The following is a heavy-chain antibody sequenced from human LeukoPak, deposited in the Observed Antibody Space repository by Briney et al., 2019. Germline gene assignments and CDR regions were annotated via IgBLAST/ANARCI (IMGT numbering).Heavy chain of an antibody. CDR2: ISGRGGST. CDR3: ANPKNEYGDQYNYFDP. CDR1: GFTFSSYA. J-gene: IGHJ5*02. Sequence: GGSLRLSCAASGFTFSSYAMSWVRQARGKGVEGVSAISGRGGSTHYADSVKRRFTISRDNSQNTLYLQMNSLRAEDTAVYYCANPKNEYGDQYNYFDPWGQGTLVTVSS. D-gene: IGHD4-17*01. V-gene: IGHV3-23*01.